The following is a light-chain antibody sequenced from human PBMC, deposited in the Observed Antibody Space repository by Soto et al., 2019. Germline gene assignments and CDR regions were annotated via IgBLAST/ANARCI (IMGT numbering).Light chain of an antibody. Sequence: EIVMTQSPATLSVSPGERATLSCRASQSVSSNLAWYQQKPGQAPRLLIYDASTRATGIPARFSGSGSGTEFTLTISSLQSEDFAVYYCQQYYNWPPMAFGQGTKVEIK. J-gene: IGKJ1*01. CDR1: QSVSSN. V-gene: IGKV3-15*01. CDR3: QQYYNWPPMA. CDR2: DAS.